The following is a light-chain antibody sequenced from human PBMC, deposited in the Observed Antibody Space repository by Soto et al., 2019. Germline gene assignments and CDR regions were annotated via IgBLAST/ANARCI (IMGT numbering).Light chain of an antibody. CDR2: AAS. Sequence: QMTQSPSSLSASVGEKIIITCRASRNVGSDFNWYQQKPGQAPKLLIYAASNLYTGVPSRFSGSRSGTEFTLTISSLQPEDFASYYCLQDYGDSWTFGQGTKVEIE. V-gene: IGKV1-6*01. CDR1: RNVGSD. J-gene: IGKJ1*01. CDR3: LQDYGDSWT.